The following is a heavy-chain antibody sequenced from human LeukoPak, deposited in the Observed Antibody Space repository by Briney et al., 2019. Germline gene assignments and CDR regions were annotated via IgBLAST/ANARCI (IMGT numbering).Heavy chain of an antibody. Sequence: SVKVSCKASGFTFTSSAMQWVRQARGQRLEWIGWIVVGSGNTNYAQKFQERVTITRDMSTSTAYMELSSLRSEDTAVYYCAADRRYDFWSGYPHYYYYYMDVWGKGTTVTVSS. CDR2: IVVGSGNT. D-gene: IGHD3-3*01. V-gene: IGHV1-58*02. J-gene: IGHJ6*03. CDR3: AADRRYDFWSGYPHYYYYYMDV. CDR1: GFTFTSSA.